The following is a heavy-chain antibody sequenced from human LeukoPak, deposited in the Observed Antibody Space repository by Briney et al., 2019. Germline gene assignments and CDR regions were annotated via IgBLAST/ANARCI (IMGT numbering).Heavy chain of an antibody. Sequence: ASVKVSCKASGYTFTSYGISWVRQAPGQGLEWMGRISAYNGNTNYAQKLQGRVTMTTDTSTSTAYMELRSLRSDDTAVYYCARGSQYQLPQGYNWFDPWGQGTLVTVSS. V-gene: IGHV1-18*01. CDR3: ARGSQYQLPQGYNWFDP. CDR2: ISAYNGNT. J-gene: IGHJ5*02. CDR1: GYTFTSYG. D-gene: IGHD2-2*01.